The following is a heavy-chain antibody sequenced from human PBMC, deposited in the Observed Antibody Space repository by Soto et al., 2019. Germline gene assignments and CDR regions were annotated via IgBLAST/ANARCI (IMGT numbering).Heavy chain of an antibody. CDR3: LHSYHDSSGYYHYFDY. Sequence: ALGNATRSVRVSCAFSGFSLTKRGVGVGWIRQPPGKALEWLSLIYWDGDKRYSPSLKSRLTITKDTSKNQVILTMTNMDPADTATYYCLHSYHDSSGYYHYFDYWGQGTLVT. J-gene: IGHJ4*02. CDR2: IYWDGDK. CDR1: GFSLTKRGVG. V-gene: IGHV2-5*02. D-gene: IGHD3-22*01.